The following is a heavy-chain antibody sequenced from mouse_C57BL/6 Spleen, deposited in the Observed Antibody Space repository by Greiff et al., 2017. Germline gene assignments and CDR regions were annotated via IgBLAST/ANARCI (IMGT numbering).Heavy chain of an antibody. D-gene: IGHD2-4*01. CDR3: ARDYDYDEEYAMDY. V-gene: IGHV5-17*01. Sequence: EVKLMESGGGLVKPGGSLKLSCAASGFTFSDYGMHWVRQAPEKGLEWVAYISSGSSTIYYADTVKGRFTISRDNAKNTLFLQMTSLRSEDTAMYYCARDYDYDEEYAMDYWGQGTSVTVSS. J-gene: IGHJ4*01. CDR1: GFTFSDYG. CDR2: ISSGSSTI.